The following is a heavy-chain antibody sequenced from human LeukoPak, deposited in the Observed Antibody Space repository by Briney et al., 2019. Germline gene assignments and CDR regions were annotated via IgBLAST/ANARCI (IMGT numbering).Heavy chain of an antibody. D-gene: IGHD2-21*01. Sequence: GGSLRLSCAASGLTVGTNSMTWVRQSPGKGLEWVSVIYSGGSTYYADSVNGRFTISRDNSRNTLFLQMNRLRAEDTALYYCASAREYCGSAECYEYFQYWGQGTLVTVSS. V-gene: IGHV3-53*01. CDR3: ASAREYCGSAECYEYFQY. CDR2: IYSGGST. J-gene: IGHJ1*01. CDR1: GLTVGTNS.